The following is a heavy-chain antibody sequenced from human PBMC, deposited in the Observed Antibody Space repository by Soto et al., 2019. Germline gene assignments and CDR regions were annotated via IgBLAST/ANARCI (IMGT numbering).Heavy chain of an antibody. D-gene: IGHD6-19*01. J-gene: IGHJ4*02. CDR1: GGSISNYY. V-gene: IGHV4-59*01. Sequence: SETLSLTCTVSGGSISNYYWNWIRQPPGKGLERIGYGYYTVITNYSPSLKSRVTISVDTSKNKFSLKLSCVTVAATAASVCSRGMYTTGGFVHWGQGTLVTVSS. CDR3: SRGMYTTGGFVH. CDR2: GYYTVIT.